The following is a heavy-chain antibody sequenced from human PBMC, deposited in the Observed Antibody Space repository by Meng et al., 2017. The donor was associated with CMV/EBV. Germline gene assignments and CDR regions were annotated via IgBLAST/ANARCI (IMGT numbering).Heavy chain of an antibody. D-gene: IGHD6-13*01. J-gene: IGHJ4*02. CDR1: GYTFTSYA. CDR2: ISVYNGNT. V-gene: IGHV1-18*01. CDR3: ARVGPRSSSSRGYFDY. Sequence: ASVKVSCKASGYTFTSYAMNWVRQAPGQGLEWMGWISVYNGNTNYAQKFQGRVTMTTDTSTRTAYMELRSLRSDDTAVYYCARVGPRSSSSRGYFDYWGQGTLVTVSS.